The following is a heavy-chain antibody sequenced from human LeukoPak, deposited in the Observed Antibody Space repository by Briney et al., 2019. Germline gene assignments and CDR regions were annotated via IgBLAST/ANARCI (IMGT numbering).Heavy chain of an antibody. CDR2: NGGSGGRT. V-gene: IGHV3-23*01. Sequence: GGSLRLSCAASGFTFPRHAMSWVRQAPGKGLEWVASNGGSGGRTHYADSVKGRFTISRDNSHNTVYLRMNSLRADDTAVYYCSQGHFDTSGYSSRLDTWGQGILVTVSS. CDR3: SQGHFDTSGYSSRLDT. D-gene: IGHD3-22*01. CDR1: GFTFPRHA. J-gene: IGHJ5*02.